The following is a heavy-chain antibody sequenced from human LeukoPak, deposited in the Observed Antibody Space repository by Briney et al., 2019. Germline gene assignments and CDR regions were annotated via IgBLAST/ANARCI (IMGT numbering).Heavy chain of an antibody. Sequence: SETLSLTCTVCGGSTSSYYWSWIRQPAGKELEWIGRIYTSGSTNYNPSLKSRVTMSVDTSKNQFSLKLTSVTAADTAVYYCARDRGLYGEVLFDPWGQGTLVTVSS. CDR1: GGSTSSYY. J-gene: IGHJ5*02. CDR3: ARDRGLYGEVLFDP. V-gene: IGHV4-4*07. CDR2: IYTSGST. D-gene: IGHD3-10*01.